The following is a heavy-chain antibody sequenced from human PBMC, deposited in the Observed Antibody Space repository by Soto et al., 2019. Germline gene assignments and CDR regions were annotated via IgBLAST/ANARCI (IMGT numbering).Heavy chain of an antibody. CDR3: ARYFDWPSAFDI. CDR1: GVSINSPPYY. Sequence: SETLSLTCAVSGVSINSPPYYWNWVRLHPGKGLEWIGSISYSGSTSYRPSLRGRIVVSVDTSQNQFSLKLNSVTAADTAVYYCARYFDWPSAFDIWGQGTMVTVSS. D-gene: IGHD3-9*01. J-gene: IGHJ3*02. CDR2: ISYSGST. V-gene: IGHV4-31*11.